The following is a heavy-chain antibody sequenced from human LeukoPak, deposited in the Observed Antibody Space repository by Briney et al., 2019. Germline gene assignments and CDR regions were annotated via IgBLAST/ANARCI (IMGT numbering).Heavy chain of an antibody. V-gene: IGHV3-21*01. CDR2: ISSSSSYI. J-gene: IGHJ4*02. Sequence: GGSLRLSCAASGFTFNIYSMNWVRQAPGKGLEWVSSISSSSSYIYYADSVKGRFTISRDNAKKSLYLQINSLRAEDTAVYYCARGVYCGGDCSFAPFDYWGQGTLVTVSS. D-gene: IGHD2-21*02. CDR1: GFTFNIYS. CDR3: ARGVYCGGDCSFAPFDY.